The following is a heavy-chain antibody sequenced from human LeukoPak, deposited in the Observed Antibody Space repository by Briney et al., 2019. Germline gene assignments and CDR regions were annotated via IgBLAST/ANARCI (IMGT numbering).Heavy chain of an antibody. CDR3: ARVSHYDSSGYYCFDY. CDR1: GGSISSGDYY. D-gene: IGHD3-22*01. CDR2: IYYSGST. V-gene: IGHV4-30-4*08. J-gene: IGHJ4*02. Sequence: SQTLSLTCTVSGGSISSGDYYWSWIRQPPGKGLEWIGYIYYSGSTYYNPSLKSRVTISVDTSKNQFSLKLSSVTAADTAVYYCARVSHYDSSGYYCFDYWGQGTLVTVSS.